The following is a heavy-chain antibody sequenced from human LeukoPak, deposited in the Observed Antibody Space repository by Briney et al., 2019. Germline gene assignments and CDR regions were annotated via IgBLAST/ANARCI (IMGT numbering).Heavy chain of an antibody. J-gene: IGHJ4*02. CDR3: ARDPSNTSGRNPYFDY. Sequence: AAVRVSSKASVDSFTGAVIRCVRPAPGRRLEWMGWLSTYNGDTNYAQQRQGRVTMTTDTSTSTAYMELRSLRSDDTAVYYCARDPSNTSGRNPYFDYWGQGTLVTVSS. V-gene: IGHV1-18*01. CDR2: LSTYNGDT. D-gene: IGHD6-19*01. CDR1: VDSFTGAV.